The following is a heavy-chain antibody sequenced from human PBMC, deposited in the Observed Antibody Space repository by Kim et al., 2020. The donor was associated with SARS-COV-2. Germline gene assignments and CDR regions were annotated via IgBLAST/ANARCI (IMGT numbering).Heavy chain of an antibody. CDR2: IYYSGST. J-gene: IGHJ6*01. Sequence: SETLSLTCSVSGGSISSSSYYWAWIRQPPGKGLEWIGNIYYSGSTYYNPSFKSRVTISVDTPKNHFSLKLRSVTAADTAVYYCATRRAYGDYHMDVWGQGTTGTVSS. V-gene: IGHV4-39*02. D-gene: IGHD4-17*01. CDR3: ATRRAYGDYHMDV. CDR1: GGSISSSSYY.